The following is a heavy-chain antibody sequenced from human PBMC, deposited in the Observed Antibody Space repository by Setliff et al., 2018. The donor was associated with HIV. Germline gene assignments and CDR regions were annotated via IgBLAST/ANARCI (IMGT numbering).Heavy chain of an antibody. CDR1: GASISSYY. CDR3: ARRGYSGYASGWFGP. J-gene: IGHJ5*02. V-gene: IGHV4-59*08. CDR2: TYHSGGV. D-gene: IGHD5-12*01. Sequence: PSETLSLTCTVSGASISSYYWSWLRQPPGKGLEWLGYTYHSGGVNYNPSLKGRGTISLDTSKNQFSLRLTSVTAADTAVYYCARRGYSGYASGWFGPWGQGTLVTVSS.